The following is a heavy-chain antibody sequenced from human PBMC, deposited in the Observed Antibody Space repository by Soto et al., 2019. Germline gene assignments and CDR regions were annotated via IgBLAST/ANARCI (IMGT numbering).Heavy chain of an antibody. Sequence: ASVKVSCKASGYTFTSYDINWVRQATGQGLEWMGWMNPNSGNTGYAQKFQGRVTMTRNTSISTAYMELSSLRSEDTAVYYCARGTGHRLRRYYYYMDVWGKGTTVTVSS. D-gene: IGHD4-17*01. CDR3: ARGTGHRLRRYYYYMDV. V-gene: IGHV1-8*01. CDR2: MNPNSGNT. J-gene: IGHJ6*03. CDR1: GYTFTSYD.